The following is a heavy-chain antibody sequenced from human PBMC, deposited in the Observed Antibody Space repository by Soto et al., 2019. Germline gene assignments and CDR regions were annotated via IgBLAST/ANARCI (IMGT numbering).Heavy chain of an antibody. J-gene: IGHJ3*02. CDR2: IYHSGST. D-gene: IGHD5-18*01. V-gene: IGHV4-4*02. CDR3: ARDPHVRGCSYGYSDDAFDI. Sequence: SETLSLTCAVSGGSISSSNWWSWVRQPPGKGLEWIGEIYHSGSTNYNPSLKSRVTISVDKSKNQFSLKLSSVTAADTAVYYCARDPHVRGCSYGYSDDAFDIWGQGTMVTVSS. CDR1: GGSISSSNW.